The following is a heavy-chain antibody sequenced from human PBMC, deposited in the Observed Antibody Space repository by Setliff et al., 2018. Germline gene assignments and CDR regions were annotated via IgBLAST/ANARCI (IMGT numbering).Heavy chain of an antibody. J-gene: IGHJ4*01. CDR1: GFTFSTFW. V-gene: IGHV3-7*04. CDR3: ARGGYSHGY. D-gene: IGHD5-18*01. Sequence: GGSLRLSCVASGFTFSTFWMSWVRQAPGKGLEWVANIKQDGSETYYVDSVKGRFTISRDNPNNSLYLQMNNLRAEDTAVYYCARGGYSHGYWGHGTLVTVSS. CDR2: IKQDGSET.